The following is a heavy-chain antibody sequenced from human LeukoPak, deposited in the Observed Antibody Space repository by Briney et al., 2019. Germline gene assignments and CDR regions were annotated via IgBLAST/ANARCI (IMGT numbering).Heavy chain of an antibody. CDR1: GFTVSSNY. Sequence: PGGSLRLSCVGSGFTVSSNYMTWVRQAPGKGLEWVSVIYSGGNTYYADSVKGRFTISRDNSKNTLYLQMNSLRAEDTAVYYCASPVRTRSAPNGAFDIWGQGTMVTVSS. J-gene: IGHJ3*02. V-gene: IGHV3-66*01. CDR2: IYSGGNT. D-gene: IGHD1-14*01. CDR3: ASPVRTRSAPNGAFDI.